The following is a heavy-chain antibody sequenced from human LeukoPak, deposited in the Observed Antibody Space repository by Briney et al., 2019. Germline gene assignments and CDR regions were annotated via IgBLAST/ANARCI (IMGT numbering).Heavy chain of an antibody. CDR2: ISGNNDNP. CDR1: GYSFTRFG. V-gene: IGHV1-18*01. D-gene: IGHD6-13*01. CDR3: VRDGNSTDDY. J-gene: IGHJ4*02. Sequence: ASVKVSCKASGYSFTRFGINWVRQAPGQGLEWMGWISGNNDNPNYGQKFQGRFTVTTDSSTSTAYMEMRNLRFDDTAVYYCVRDGNSTDDYWGQGTLVTVSS.